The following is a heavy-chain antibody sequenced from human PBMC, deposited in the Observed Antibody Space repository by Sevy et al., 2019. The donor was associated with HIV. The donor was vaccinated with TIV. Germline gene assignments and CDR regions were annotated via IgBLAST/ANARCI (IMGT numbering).Heavy chain of an antibody. D-gene: IGHD7-27*01. J-gene: IGHJ3*02. Sequence: ASVKVSCKASGDTFSTYGLSWVRQAPGQGLEWMGGIIPIFGTPNYEQKFQGRVTITADESAGTANMEVSSLRSEDTALYYCAREGGVATTGDHDAFDIWGHGTLVTVSS. CDR2: IIPIFGTP. V-gene: IGHV1-69*13. CDR1: GDTFSTYG. CDR3: AREGGVATTGDHDAFDI.